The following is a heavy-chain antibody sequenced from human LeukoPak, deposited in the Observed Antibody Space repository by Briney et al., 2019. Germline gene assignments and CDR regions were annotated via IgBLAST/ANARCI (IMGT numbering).Heavy chain of an antibody. V-gene: IGHV4-34*01. CDR2: TSHSGST. J-gene: IGHJ4*02. D-gene: IGHD6-6*01. Sequence: SETLSLTCAVYGGSFSGYYWSWIRQPPGQGLEWIGETSHSGSTYYNPSLESRVTISVDTSKKQFSLKLTSVTAADTAVYYCACVSSSIDYWGQGTLVTVSS. CDR3: ACVSSSIDY. CDR1: GGSFSGYY.